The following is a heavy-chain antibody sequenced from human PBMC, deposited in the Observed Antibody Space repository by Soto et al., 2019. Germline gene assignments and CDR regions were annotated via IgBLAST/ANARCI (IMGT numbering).Heavy chain of an antibody. Sequence: SGTLSLTCAVSGGSISSSNWWSWVRQPPGKGMEWIGEIYHSGSTNYNPSLKSRVTISVDKSKNQFSLKLGSVTAADTAVYYCARDRGYCSGGSCLYNYYYGMDVWGQGTTVTVSS. CDR3: ARDRGYCSGGSCLYNYYYGMDV. CDR2: IYHSGST. J-gene: IGHJ6*02. D-gene: IGHD2-15*01. V-gene: IGHV4-4*02. CDR1: GGSISSSNW.